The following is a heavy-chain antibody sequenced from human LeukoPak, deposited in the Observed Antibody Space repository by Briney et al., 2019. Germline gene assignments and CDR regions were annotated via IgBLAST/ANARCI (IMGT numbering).Heavy chain of an antibody. J-gene: IGHJ3*02. D-gene: IGHD3-3*01. CDR3: ARDFTRSGFWSGYYAFDI. CDR1: GYTFTSYY. CDR2: ISPSGVIT. V-gene: IGHV1-46*01. Sequence: ASVKVSCKASGYTFTSYYMHRVRQAPGQGLEWMGIISPSGVITSYAQKFQGRVTMTRDTSTSTVYMELSSLRSEDTAVYYCARDFTRSGFWSGYYAFDIWGQGTMVTVSS.